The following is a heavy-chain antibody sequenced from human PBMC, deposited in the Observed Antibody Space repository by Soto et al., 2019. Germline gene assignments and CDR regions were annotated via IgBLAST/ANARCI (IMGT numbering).Heavy chain of an antibody. D-gene: IGHD3-16*02. CDR3: AKAYYDYIWGSYRQVGYFDY. J-gene: IGHJ4*02. CDR1: GFTFSSYA. Sequence: EVQLLESRGGLVQPGGSLRLSCAASGFTFSSYAMSWVRQAPGKGLEWVSAISGSGGSTYYADSVKGRFTISRDNSKNTLYLQMNSLRAEDTAVYYCAKAYYDYIWGSYRQVGYFDYWGQGTLVTVSS. V-gene: IGHV3-23*01. CDR2: ISGSGGST.